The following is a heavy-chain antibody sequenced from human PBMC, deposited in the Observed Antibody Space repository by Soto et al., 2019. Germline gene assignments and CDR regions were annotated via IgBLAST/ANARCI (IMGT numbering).Heavy chain of an antibody. J-gene: IGHJ4*02. CDR2: VTSAGSTK. Sequence: QVHLVESGGGVVQPERSLRLSCAASGFIFSNYGMHWVRQAPGKGLEWVAVVTSAGSTKYYADSVKGRFTISRDNSKNTVFLQMNSLRAEDTAVYYCAKDLGYSYGGFLDYWGQGTLVTVSS. V-gene: IGHV3-30*18. CDR1: GFIFSNYG. D-gene: IGHD5-18*01. CDR3: AKDLGYSYGGFLDY.